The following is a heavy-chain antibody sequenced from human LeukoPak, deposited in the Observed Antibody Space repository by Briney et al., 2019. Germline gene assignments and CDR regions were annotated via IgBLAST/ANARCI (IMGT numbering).Heavy chain of an antibody. CDR3: ASAPYSNYHFDN. Sequence: SETLSLTCTVSGGSISSHYRSWIRQPPGKGLEWIGYIYYSGSTNYNPSLKSRVTISIDTSKNQFSLKLSSVTAADTAVYYYASAPYSNYHFDNWGQGTLVTVSS. CDR1: GGSISSHY. D-gene: IGHD4-11*01. J-gene: IGHJ4*02. CDR2: IYYSGST. V-gene: IGHV4-59*11.